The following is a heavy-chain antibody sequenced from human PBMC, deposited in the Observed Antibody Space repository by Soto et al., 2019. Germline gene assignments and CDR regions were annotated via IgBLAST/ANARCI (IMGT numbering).Heavy chain of an antibody. D-gene: IGHD1-1*01. CDR1: GGSISSYY. V-gene: IGHV4-59*01. CDR2: IYYSGST. CDR3: AREGTTVDSYYYYGMDV. Sequence: QVQLQESGPGLVKPSETLSLTCTVSGGSISSYYWSWIRQPPGKGLEWIGYIYYSGSTNYNPSLKSRVTISVDTSKNQVSLKLSSVTAADTAVYYCAREGTTVDSYYYYGMDVWGQGTTVTVSS. J-gene: IGHJ6*02.